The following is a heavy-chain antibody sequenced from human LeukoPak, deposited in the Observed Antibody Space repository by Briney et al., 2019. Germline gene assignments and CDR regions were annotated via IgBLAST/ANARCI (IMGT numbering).Heavy chain of an antibody. J-gene: IGHJ4*02. V-gene: IGHV3-15*01. CDR3: TTLSIMITFGGVIVVDY. D-gene: IGHD3-16*02. CDR1: GFTFSNAW. CDR2: IKSKTDGGTT. Sequence: GGSLRLSCAASGFTFSNAWMSWVRQAPGKGLEWVGRIKSKTDGGTTDYAAPVKGRFTISTDDSKNTLYLQMNSLTTEDTAVYYCTTLSIMITFGGVIVVDYWGQGTLVTVSS.